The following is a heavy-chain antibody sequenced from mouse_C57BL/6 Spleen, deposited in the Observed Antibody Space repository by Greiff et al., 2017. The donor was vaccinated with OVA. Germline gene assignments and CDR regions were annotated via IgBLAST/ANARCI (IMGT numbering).Heavy chain of an antibody. CDR3: ARGGSNYGNDY. CDR1: GYTFTSYW. CDR2: IYPSDSET. D-gene: IGHD2-5*01. Sequence: VKLQQPGAELVRPGSSVKLSCKASGYTFTSYWMDWVKQRPGQGLEWIGNIYPSDSETHYNQKFKDKATLTVDKSSSTAYMQLSSLTSEDSAVYYCARGGSNYGNDYWGQGTTLTVSS. V-gene: IGHV1-61*01. J-gene: IGHJ2*01.